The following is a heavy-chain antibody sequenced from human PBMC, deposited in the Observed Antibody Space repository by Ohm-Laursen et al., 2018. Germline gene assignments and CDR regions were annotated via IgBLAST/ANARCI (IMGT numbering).Heavy chain of an antibody. CDR3: ASFAYVEAVGLG. D-gene: IGHD6-19*01. CDR2: IWYDGSNK. J-gene: IGHJ4*02. V-gene: IGHV3-33*01. Sequence: SLRLSCTASGFTFSSYGMHWVRQAPGKGLEWVAVIWYDGSNKYYADSVKGRFTISRDNSKNTLYLQMNSLRAEDTAVYYCASFAYVEAVGLGWGQGTLVTVSS. CDR1: GFTFSSYG.